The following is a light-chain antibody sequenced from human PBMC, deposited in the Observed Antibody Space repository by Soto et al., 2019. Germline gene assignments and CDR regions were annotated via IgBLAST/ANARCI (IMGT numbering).Light chain of an antibody. CDR1: QTGDSQY. CDR3: QHRMNWPLT. J-gene: IGKJ5*01. Sequence: EIVLTQSPDTLSLSPGERATLSCRASQTGDSQYLAWYQQKPGQAPRLLIYGASSRATGIPARFSGSGSGTDFTLTISSLEPEDFAVYYCQHRMNWPLTFGQGTRLEI. CDR2: GAS. V-gene: IGKV3-11*01.